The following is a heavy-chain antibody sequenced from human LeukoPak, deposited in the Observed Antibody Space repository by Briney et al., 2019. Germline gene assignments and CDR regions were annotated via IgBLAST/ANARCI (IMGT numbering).Heavy chain of an antibody. CDR2: ISRKGGST. CDR3: AKDREDYYDSSGYTDD. J-gene: IGHJ4*02. V-gene: IGHV3-64*01. Sequence: GGSLRLSCAASGFTFSSYAMHWVRQAPGKGLEYVSGISRKGGSTYSANSVKGRFTISRDNSKNTLYLQMGSLRAEDMAVYYCAKDREDYYDSSGYTDDWGQGTLVTVSS. CDR1: GFTFSSYA. D-gene: IGHD3-22*01.